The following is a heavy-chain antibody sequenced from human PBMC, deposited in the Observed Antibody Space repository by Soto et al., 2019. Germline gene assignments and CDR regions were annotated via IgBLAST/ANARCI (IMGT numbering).Heavy chain of an antibody. V-gene: IGHV3-30*18. CDR2: ISDDGSNK. CDR1: GITFRNYA. CDR3: AKDRYGDSVGGHSDY. Sequence: QVQLVESGGGVVQPGRSLRLSCAASGITFRNYAMHWVRQAPGQGLEWVAVISDDGSNKYYADTVKGRFTISRDNFKNTLYLQMNSLRAEDTAVYYCAKDRYGDSVGGHSDYWGQGTLVTASS. J-gene: IGHJ4*02. D-gene: IGHD4-17*01.